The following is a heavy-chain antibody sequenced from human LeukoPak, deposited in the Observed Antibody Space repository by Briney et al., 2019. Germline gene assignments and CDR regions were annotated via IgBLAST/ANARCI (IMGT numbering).Heavy chain of an antibody. CDR2: ISAYNGNT. CDR1: GYTFTSYG. J-gene: IGHJ4*02. Sequence: GASVKVSCKASGYTFTSYGISWVRQAPGQGLEWTGWISAYNGNTNYAQKLQGRVTMTTDTSTSTAYMELRSLRSDDTAVYYCARVWGYCSGGSCHFDYWGQGTLVTVSS. V-gene: IGHV1-18*01. CDR3: ARVWGYCSGGSCHFDY. D-gene: IGHD2-15*01.